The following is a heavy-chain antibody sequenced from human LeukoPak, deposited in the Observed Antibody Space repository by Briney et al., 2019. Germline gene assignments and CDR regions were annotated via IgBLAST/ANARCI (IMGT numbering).Heavy chain of an antibody. CDR3: AKERQTGDYFTSDY. V-gene: IGHV3-53*01. D-gene: IGHD4-17*01. Sequence: GGSLRLSCAASGFTFSDYYMSWIRQAPGEGLEWLSAINGRGITYYAGSVKGRFTISRDNSENTLYLQMNSLTVDDTAVYFCAKERQTGDYFTSDYWGQGTLVTVSS. CDR2: INGRGIT. CDR1: GFTFSDYY. J-gene: IGHJ4*02.